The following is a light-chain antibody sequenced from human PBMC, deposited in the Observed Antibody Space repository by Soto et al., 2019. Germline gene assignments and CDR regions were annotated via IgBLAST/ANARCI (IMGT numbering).Light chain of an antibody. CDR1: QSVLYSSDNKNY. CDR3: QQYYSIPIT. CDR2: WAS. V-gene: IGKV4-1*01. Sequence: DIVMTQSPDSLAVSLGERATINCKSSQSVLYSSDNKNYLTWYQQEPGQPPKLLIYWASTRESGVPDRFSGSGSGTDFTLTISSLQAEDVAVYYCQQYYSIPITFGQGTRLEIK. J-gene: IGKJ5*01.